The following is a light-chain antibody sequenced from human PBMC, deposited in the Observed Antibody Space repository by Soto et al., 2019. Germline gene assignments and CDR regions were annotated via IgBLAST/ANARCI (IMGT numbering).Light chain of an antibody. Sequence: QPVLTQSPSASASLGASVKLTCTLSSGHSSYAIAWHQQQPEKGPRYLMKLNSDGSHYKGGGIPDRFSGSSSGAERYLTISSLQSEDEADYYSQTWGTSIQVFGTGTKPTVL. CDR1: SGHSSYA. CDR3: QTWGTSIQV. J-gene: IGLJ1*01. CDR2: LNSDGSH. V-gene: IGLV4-69*01.